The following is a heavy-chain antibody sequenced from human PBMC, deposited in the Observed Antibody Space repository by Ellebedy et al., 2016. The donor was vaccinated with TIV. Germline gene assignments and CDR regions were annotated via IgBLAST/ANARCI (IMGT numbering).Heavy chain of an antibody. CDR3: ARAGDSSGWDFDH. CDR2: SNWNGGDT. J-gene: IGHJ4*02. D-gene: IGHD6-19*01. Sequence: GESLKISXAASGFTLDDYGMSWVRQVPGKGLEWVSGSNWNGGDTGYADSVKGRFTISRDDAKNSLYLQMYSLRVEDTALYYCARAGDSSGWDFDHWGQGTLVIVSS. CDR1: GFTLDDYG. V-gene: IGHV3-20*04.